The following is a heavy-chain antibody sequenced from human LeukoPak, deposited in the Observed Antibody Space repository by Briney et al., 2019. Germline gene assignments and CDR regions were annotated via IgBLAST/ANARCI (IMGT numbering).Heavy chain of an antibody. CDR3: AKEIWPTVTTPGWTYFDY. V-gene: IGHV3-66*02. CDR1: GFTVSSNH. Sequence: GGSLRLSCAASGFTVSSNHMSWVRQAPGKGLEWVSVIYSGGSAYYADSVKGRFTISRDNSKNTLYLQMNSLRAEDTAVYYCAKEIWPTVTTPGWTYFDYWGQGALVTVSS. D-gene: IGHD4-17*01. J-gene: IGHJ4*02. CDR2: IYSGGSA.